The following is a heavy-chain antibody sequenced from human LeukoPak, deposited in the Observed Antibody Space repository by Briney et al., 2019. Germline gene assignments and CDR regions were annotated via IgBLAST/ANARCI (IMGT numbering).Heavy chain of an antibody. V-gene: IGHV3-64D*09. D-gene: IGHD5-18*01. CDR3: VRGLVFGGYSYGDVY. CDR1: GFTFSSYA. CDR2: ISSNGGST. Sequence: GGSLRLSCSASGFTFSSYAMHWVRQAPGKGLEYVSAISSNGGSTYYADSVKGRFTISRDNSKNTLYLQMSSLRAEDTAVYYCVRGLVFGGYSYGDVYWGQGTLVTVSS. J-gene: IGHJ4*02.